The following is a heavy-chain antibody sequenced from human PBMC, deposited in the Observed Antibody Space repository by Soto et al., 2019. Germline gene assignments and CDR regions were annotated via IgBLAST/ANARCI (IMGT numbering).Heavy chain of an antibody. J-gene: IGHJ1*01. Sequence: ASVKVSCKASGYSFTEFSMQWARQAPGQRLEWMGWINAANGNTEYSRKFYGRVTITTGTSASTGYMELSSLTSGDTAVYYCARDYTSAWRHFQYSGPRPLVTVSA. CDR1: GYSFTEFS. CDR2: INAANGNT. V-gene: IGHV1-3*01. D-gene: IGHD6-19*01. CDR3: ARDYTSAWRHFQY.